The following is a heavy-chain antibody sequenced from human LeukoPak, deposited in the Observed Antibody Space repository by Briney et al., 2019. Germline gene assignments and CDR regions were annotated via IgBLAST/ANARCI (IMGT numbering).Heavy chain of an antibody. D-gene: IGHD5-12*01. J-gene: IGHJ4*02. CDR2: IKEDESET. Sequence: GGSLRLSCAASGLNNFSTYWMTWVRQAPGRGLEWVANIKEDESETYYVDSVKVRFTIARDNAKNSLYLQMNNLRAEDTAVYYCARTRGYSDYEPDYWGQGTLVTVSS. CDR1: GLNNFSTYW. CDR3: ARTRGYSDYEPDY. V-gene: IGHV3-7*05.